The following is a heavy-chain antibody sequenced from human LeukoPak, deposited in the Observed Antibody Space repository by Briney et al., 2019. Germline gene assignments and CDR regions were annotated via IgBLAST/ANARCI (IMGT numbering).Heavy chain of an antibody. CDR1: GGSISSYY. CDR3: ARDMGSGSYYPWLDP. CDR2: IYYSGST. J-gene: IGHJ5*02. D-gene: IGHD3-10*01. V-gene: IGHV4-59*01. Sequence: SETLSLTCTVSGGSISSYYWSWIRQPPGKGLEWIGYIYYSGSTNYNPSLKSRVTISVDTSKNQFSLKLSSVTAADTAVYYCARDMGSGSYYPWLDPWGQGTLVTVSS.